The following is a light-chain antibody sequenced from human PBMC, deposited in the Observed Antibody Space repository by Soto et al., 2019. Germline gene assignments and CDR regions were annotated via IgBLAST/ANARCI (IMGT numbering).Light chain of an antibody. CDR3: AAWDDSLNGWV. CDR2: ANN. CDR1: SSNIGDNY. Sequence: QSVLTQPPSASGTPGQGVSISCSGSSSNIGDNYVYWYQQFPGTAPKLLIYANNQRPSGVPDRFSGFKSGTSASLAIRGLRSEDEADYYCAAWDDSLNGWVFGGGTKLTVL. J-gene: IGLJ3*02. V-gene: IGLV1-47*02.